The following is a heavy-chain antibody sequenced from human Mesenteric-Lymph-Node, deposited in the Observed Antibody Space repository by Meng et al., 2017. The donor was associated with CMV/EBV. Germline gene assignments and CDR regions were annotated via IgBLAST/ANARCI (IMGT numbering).Heavy chain of an antibody. CDR2: ISSSGSTI. J-gene: IGHJ6*02. CDR3: ARDFPRGYYYYGMDV. Sequence: GESLKISCAASGFTFSDYYMSWIRQAPGKGLEWVSYISSSGSTIYYADSVKGRFTISRDNAKNSLYLQMNSLRAEDTAVYYCARDFPRGYYYYGMDVWGQGTTVTVSS. V-gene: IGHV3-11*04. D-gene: IGHD1-26*01. CDR1: GFTFSDYY.